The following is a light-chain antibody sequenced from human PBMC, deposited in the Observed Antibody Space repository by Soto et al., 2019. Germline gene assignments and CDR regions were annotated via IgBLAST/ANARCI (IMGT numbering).Light chain of an antibody. CDR2: DAS. V-gene: IGKV3-11*01. Sequence: EIVLTQSPATLSLSPCERAALSCRASQSVSSYLAWYQQKPGQAPRLLIYDASNRATGIPARFSGSGSGTDFTLTISSLEPEDFAVYYCQQYGSSGTFGQGTKVDIK. J-gene: IGKJ1*01. CDR3: QQYGSSGT. CDR1: QSVSSY.